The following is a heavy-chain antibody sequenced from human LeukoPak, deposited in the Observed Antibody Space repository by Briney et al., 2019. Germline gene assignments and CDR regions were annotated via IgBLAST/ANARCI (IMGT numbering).Heavy chain of an antibody. D-gene: IGHD1-26*01. Sequence: PGGSLRLSCSASGFTFSSHYMSWVRQAPGKGLEWVAKIKPDGSDEFYGDSVKGRFTISRDNAKNTLYLQMNSLRAEDTAVYFCAREIYYRFDYWGQGTLGTVSP. CDR3: AREIYYRFDY. V-gene: IGHV3-7*04. J-gene: IGHJ4*02. CDR1: GFTFSSHY. CDR2: IKPDGSDE.